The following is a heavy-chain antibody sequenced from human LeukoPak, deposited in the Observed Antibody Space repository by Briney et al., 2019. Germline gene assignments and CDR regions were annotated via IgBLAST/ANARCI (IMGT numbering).Heavy chain of an antibody. D-gene: IGHD6-19*01. J-gene: IGHJ5*02. CDR3: GKDGGQYSSGPEFDP. Sequence: GGSLRLSCAASGIVFSNTAMNWARQSPGRGLEWLSAISGGGERTFYADSVRGRFTISRYNSRNTLYLQMNNLRVDDTATYYCGKDGGQYSSGPEFDPRGQGALVIVSS. CDR2: ISGGGERT. V-gene: IGHV3-23*01. CDR1: GIVFSNTA.